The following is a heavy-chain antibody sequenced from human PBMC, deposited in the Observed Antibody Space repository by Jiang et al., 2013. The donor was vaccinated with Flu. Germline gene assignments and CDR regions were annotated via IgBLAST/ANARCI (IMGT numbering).Heavy chain of an antibody. Sequence: VQLVESGGGLIQPGGSLRLSCAASGFNVSRYYMNWVRQAPGKGLEWVSVIYSGGITYYADSVKGRFTFSRDNSKNTLYLQMNSLRAEDTAVYYCARDRPHLGYSGNYRDAFDIWGQGTVVIVSS. D-gene: IGHD1-26*01. CDR1: GFNVSRYY. CDR3: ARDRPHLGYSGNYRDAFDI. CDR2: IYSGGIT. J-gene: IGHJ3*02. V-gene: IGHV3-53*01.